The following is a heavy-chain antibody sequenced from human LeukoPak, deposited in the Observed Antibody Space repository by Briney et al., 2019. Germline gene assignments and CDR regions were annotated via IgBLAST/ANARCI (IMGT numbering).Heavy chain of an antibody. D-gene: IGHD1-26*01. V-gene: IGHV4-4*07. J-gene: IGHJ6*02. CDR2: IYTSGST. Sequence: MPSETLSLTCTVSGGSISSYYWSWIRQPAGKGLEWIGRIYTSGSTNYNPSLKSRVTMSVDTSKNQFSLKLSSVTAAGTAVYYCARDIIVGATKGDYYYYGMDVWGQGTTVTVSS. CDR1: GGSISSYY. CDR3: ARDIIVGATKGDYYYYGMDV.